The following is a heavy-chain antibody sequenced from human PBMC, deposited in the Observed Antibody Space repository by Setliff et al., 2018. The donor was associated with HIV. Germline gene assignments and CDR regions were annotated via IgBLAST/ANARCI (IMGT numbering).Heavy chain of an antibody. CDR3: ARDATSEGYMDV. CDR1: GGSISSGSYY. CDR2: IHTTGST. V-gene: IGHV4-61*09. J-gene: IGHJ6*03. Sequence: SETLSLTCTVSGGSISSGSYYWSWIRQPAGKGLEWIGQIHTTGSTNYNPSLKSRAAISVDTSKNQFSLKLTSVTAADTAMYFCARDATSEGYMDVWGKGTTVTVSS.